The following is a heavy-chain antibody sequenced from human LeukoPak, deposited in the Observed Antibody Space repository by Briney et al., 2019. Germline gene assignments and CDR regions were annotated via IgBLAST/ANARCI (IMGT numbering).Heavy chain of an antibody. V-gene: IGHV3-23*01. CDR2: ISGSGGST. CDR3: AKEYSSGWLKYFDL. CDR1: GFTFSSYA. D-gene: IGHD6-19*01. J-gene: IGHJ2*01. Sequence: GGSLRLSCAASGFTFSSYAMSWVRQAPGKGLEWVSAISGSGGSTYYADSVKGRFTISRDNSKNMLYLQMNSLRAEDTAVYSCAKEYSSGWLKYFDLWGRGTLVTVST.